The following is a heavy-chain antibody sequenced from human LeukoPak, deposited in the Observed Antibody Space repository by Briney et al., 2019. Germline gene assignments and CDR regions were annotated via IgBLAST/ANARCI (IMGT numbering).Heavy chain of an antibody. J-gene: IGHJ4*02. CDR3: ARGGSGWSLYS. V-gene: IGHV5-51*01. D-gene: IGHD6-19*01. CDR2: IYPSDPDT. Sequence: GESLKISCKASGHTFTSYWIGWVRQMPGKGPEWMGLIYPSDPDTRYSPSFQGEVTISADKSISTAYLQWSSLKVSDTAMYYCARGGSGWSLYSWGQGTLVTVSS. CDR1: GHTFTSYW.